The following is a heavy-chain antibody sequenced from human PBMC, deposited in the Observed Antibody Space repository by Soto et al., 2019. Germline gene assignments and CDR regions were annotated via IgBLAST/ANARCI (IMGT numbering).Heavy chain of an antibody. CDR2: IIPIFDTA. D-gene: IGHD2-15*01. J-gene: IGHJ6*02. CDR1: GGTFSSYA. Sequence: QVQLVQSGAEVKKPGSSVKVSCKASGGTFSSYAISWVRQAPGQGLEWMGGIIPIFDTANYAQKFQGIVSITADESTRIAYMELSSLRSDDTAVYYCARDKLHLVVATPFGMDVWGQGTTVTISS. CDR3: ARDKLHLVVATPFGMDV. V-gene: IGHV1-69*12.